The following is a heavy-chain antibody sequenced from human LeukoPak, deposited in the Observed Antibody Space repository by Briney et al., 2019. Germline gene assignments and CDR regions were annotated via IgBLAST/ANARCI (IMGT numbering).Heavy chain of an antibody. CDR1: GFTFSSYA. CDR3: ARNYYEPTYDYYFDC. V-gene: IGHV3-23*01. Sequence: PGGSLRLSCAASGFTFSSYAMSWVRQAPGKGLEWVSGISGSGVNSYFADSVRGRFTISRDNSKNTLYLHMNSLRAEDTALYYCARNYYEPTYDYYFDCWGQGTLVTVSS. D-gene: IGHD1-26*01. CDR2: ISGSGVNS. J-gene: IGHJ4*02.